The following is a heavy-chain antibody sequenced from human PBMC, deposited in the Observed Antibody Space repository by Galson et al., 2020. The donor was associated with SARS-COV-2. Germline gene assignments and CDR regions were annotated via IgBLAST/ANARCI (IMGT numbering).Heavy chain of an antibody. Sequence: GGSLRLSCAASGFTFSGSAMHWFRQAPGRGLEWVGCTDNKINGFATAHGEAVKDRFIIFRDDATSTMYLQMASLKTADAAVYYCSRFFCGGGGYFDSWGQGALGTVSS. CDR1: GFTFSGSA. J-gene: IGHJ4*03. CDR3: SRFFCGGGGYFDS. CDR2: TDNKINGFAT. V-gene: IGHV3-73*01. D-gene: IGHD2-21*01.